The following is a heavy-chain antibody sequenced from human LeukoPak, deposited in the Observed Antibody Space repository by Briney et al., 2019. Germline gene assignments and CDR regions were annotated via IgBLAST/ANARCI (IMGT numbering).Heavy chain of an antibody. CDR3: AKDSSSTRSFDY. D-gene: IGHD2-2*01. J-gene: IGHJ4*02. Sequence: GKSLRLSCAASGFTFSRCGMHWVRQAPGKGLEWVTTISFDGSNKYYADSVKGRFTISRDNSKIALYLQMSSLRAEDWALYCCAKDSSSTRSFDYWGQGTLVTVSS. CDR1: GFTFSRCG. CDR2: ISFDGSNK. V-gene: IGHV3-30*18.